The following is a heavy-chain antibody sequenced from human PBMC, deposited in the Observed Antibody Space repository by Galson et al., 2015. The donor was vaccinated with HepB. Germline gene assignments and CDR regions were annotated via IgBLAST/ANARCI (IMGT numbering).Heavy chain of an antibody. CDR1: GFTFSSYG. Sequence: SLRLSCAASGFTFSSYGMHWVRQALGKGLEWVAVISYDGSNKYHADSVKGRFTISRDNSKNTLYLQMNSLRAEDTAVYYCAKDFVPPSHTSNYYGSGSYYPNYYYYYGMDVWGQGTTVTVSS. J-gene: IGHJ6*02. D-gene: IGHD3-10*01. V-gene: IGHV3-30*18. CDR2: ISYDGSNK. CDR3: AKDFVPPSHTSNYYGSGSYYPNYYYYYGMDV.